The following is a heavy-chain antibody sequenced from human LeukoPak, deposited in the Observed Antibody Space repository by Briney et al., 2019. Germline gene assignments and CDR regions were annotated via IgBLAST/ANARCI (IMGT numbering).Heavy chain of an antibody. CDR3: AKGGSSSPRSTFDY. J-gene: IGHJ4*02. CDR1: GFTFSSYW. D-gene: IGHD6-13*01. V-gene: IGHV3-74*01. CDR2: INGDGSTT. Sequence: GRSLRLSCAASGFTFSSYWMHWVRQAPGKGLVWVSHINGDGSTTSYADSVKGRFTISRDNAKNTVYLQMNSLRAEDTAVYYCAKGGSSSPRSTFDYWGQGTLLTVSS.